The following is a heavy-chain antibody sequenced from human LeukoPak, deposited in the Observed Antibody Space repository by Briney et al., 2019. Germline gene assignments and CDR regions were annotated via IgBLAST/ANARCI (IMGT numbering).Heavy chain of an antibody. V-gene: IGHV4-34*01. J-gene: IGHJ4*02. D-gene: IGHD3-9*01. CDR2: INHSGST. CDR3: ARSVGNILAGYSLDY. CDR1: GGSFSGYY. Sequence: SESLSLTCAVYGGSFSGYYWSWIRQPPGKGLEWIWEINHSGSTNYNPSLKSRVTISVDTSKNQFSLKLSSVTAADTAVYYCARSVGNILAGYSLDYWGQGTLVTVSS.